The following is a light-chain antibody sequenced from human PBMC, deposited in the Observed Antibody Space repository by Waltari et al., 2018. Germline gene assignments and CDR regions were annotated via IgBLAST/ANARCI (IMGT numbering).Light chain of an antibody. J-gene: IGLJ3*02. V-gene: IGLV2-23*01. CDR1: SSDVGSYNL. Sequence: QSALTQPASVSGSPGQSITISCTGTSSDVGSYNLVSWYQQHPGKAPKLRIYDDNKRPSGVSNRFSGSKSGNTASLTISGLQAEDEADYYCCSYAGSAIWVFGGGTKLTVL. CDR3: CSYAGSAIWV. CDR2: DDN.